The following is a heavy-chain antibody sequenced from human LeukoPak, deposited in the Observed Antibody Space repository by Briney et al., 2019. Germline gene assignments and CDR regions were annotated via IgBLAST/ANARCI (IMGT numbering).Heavy chain of an antibody. V-gene: IGHV4-59*12. Sequence: SETLSLTCSVSGGSTTSYYWNWVRQFPGKRLEWIGYIYHTGTTTYNPSLQSRVAISIDTSTNQISLRLSSVTSADTAIYFCARDRSEWSAEDNWFDPWGQGILVTVSS. CDR1: GGSTTSYY. J-gene: IGHJ5*02. CDR3: ARDRSEWSAEDNWFDP. CDR2: IYHTGTT. D-gene: IGHD3-10*01.